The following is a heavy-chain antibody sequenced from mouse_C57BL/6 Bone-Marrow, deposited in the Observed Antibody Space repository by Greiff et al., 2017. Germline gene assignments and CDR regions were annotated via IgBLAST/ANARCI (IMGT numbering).Heavy chain of an antibody. CDR1: GFTFSDYY. V-gene: IGHV5-12*01. CDR2: ISNGGGST. D-gene: IGHD1-1*01. CDR3: ARPPYYYYGSSWAMDY. J-gene: IGHJ4*01. Sequence: EVQVVESGGGLVQPGGSLKLSCAASGFTFSDYYMYWVRQTPEKRLEWVAYISNGGGSTYYPDTVKGRFTISRDNAKNTLYLQMSRLKSEDTAMYYCARPPYYYYGSSWAMDYWGQGTSVTVSS.